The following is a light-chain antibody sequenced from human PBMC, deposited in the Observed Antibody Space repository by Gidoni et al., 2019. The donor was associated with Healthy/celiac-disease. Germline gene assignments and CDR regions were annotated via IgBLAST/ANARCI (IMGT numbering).Light chain of an antibody. J-gene: IGKJ1*01. Sequence: DIQMTQSPATLSASVGDRVTLTCRASQSISSWLAWYQQKPGNAPKLLIYKASSLASGVPARFSGSGSGTEFTLTISSLQPDDFATYYCQQYNSYSGTFGQGTKVEIK. CDR3: QQYNSYSGT. V-gene: IGKV1-5*03. CDR1: QSISSW. CDR2: KAS.